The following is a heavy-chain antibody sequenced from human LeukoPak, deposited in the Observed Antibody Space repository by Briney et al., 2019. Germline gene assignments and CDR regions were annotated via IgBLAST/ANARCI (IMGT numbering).Heavy chain of an antibody. Sequence: QAGRSLRPSCAASGFTFSSYGMPWVRQAPGKGLEWVTVISSDGADKYFADSVRGRFTISRDNSANTLYLEMISLRAEDTAVYYCAKDRSATYFGMDVWGQGTTVTVSS. J-gene: IGHJ6*02. V-gene: IGHV3-30*18. CDR2: ISSDGADK. CDR1: GFTFSSYG. CDR3: AKDRSATYFGMDV. D-gene: IGHD2-15*01.